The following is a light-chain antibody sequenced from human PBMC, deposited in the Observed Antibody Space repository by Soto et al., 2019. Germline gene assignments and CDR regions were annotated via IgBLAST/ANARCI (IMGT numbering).Light chain of an antibody. CDR3: QHYDSFSPWS. CDR1: QSISSW. Sequence: DIQMTQSPSTLSASVGDRVTITCRASQSISSWLAWYQQKPGKAPKLLIYMASSLASGVPSRFSGSGSETEFTLTISSLQPDDFATYYCQHYDSFSPWSFGQGTKV. CDR2: MAS. V-gene: IGKV1-5*03. J-gene: IGKJ1*01.